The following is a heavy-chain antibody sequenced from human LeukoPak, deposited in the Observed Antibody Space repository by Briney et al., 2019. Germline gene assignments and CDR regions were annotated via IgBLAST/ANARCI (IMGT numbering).Heavy chain of an antibody. CDR1: GGSFSGYY. J-gene: IGHJ4*02. CDR3: ARVDRDGSDY. Sequence: SQTLSLTCAVYGGSFSGYYWSWIRQPPGKGLEWIGEINHSGSTNYNPSLKSRVTISVDTSKNQFSLKLSSVTAADTAVYYCARVDRDGSDYWGQGTLVTVSS. CDR2: INHSGST. V-gene: IGHV4-34*01.